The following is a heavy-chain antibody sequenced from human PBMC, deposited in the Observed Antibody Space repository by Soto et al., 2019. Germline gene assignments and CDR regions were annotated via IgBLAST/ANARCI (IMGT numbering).Heavy chain of an antibody. CDR2: IRDDGST. V-gene: IGHV4-59*11. CDR1: GGSISNHN. CDR3: ARGPYCSGGSCYTFDY. J-gene: IGHJ4*02. D-gene: IGHD2-15*01. Sequence: SETLSLTCSDSGGSISNHNWGWIRLPPGKGLEWIGYIRDDGSTSYNPSLSSRVTMSLDTSKKEFSLKLSSVTAADTAVYYCARGPYCSGGSCYTFDYWAQGTLVTVSS.